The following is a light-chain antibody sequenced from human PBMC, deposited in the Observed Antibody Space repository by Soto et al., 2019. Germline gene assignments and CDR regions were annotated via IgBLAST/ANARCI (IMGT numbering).Light chain of an antibody. CDR3: QQGVSSPWT. CDR2: DVS. Sequence: IVLTQSPATLSLSPGERGTLSCRASESVTNYLAWYQQKPGQAPRLLVYDVSNRATGIPARFSGSGSGTDFTLTISRIETEDFAVYYCQQGVSSPWTFGQGTKGDIK. V-gene: IGKV3-11*01. CDR1: ESVTNY. J-gene: IGKJ1*01.